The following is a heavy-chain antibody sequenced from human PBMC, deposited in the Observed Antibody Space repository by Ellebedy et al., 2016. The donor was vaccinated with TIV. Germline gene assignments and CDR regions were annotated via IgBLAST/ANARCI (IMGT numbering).Heavy chain of an antibody. D-gene: IGHD2-8*02. Sequence: GESLKISCAASGYAFSNYAVSWVRQAPGKGLAWVSTISVGADSTYYAGSVKGRFTISRDSSHAILQMNSLRAEDTAVYYCAKDLRGGVSRYFDSWGQGTLVTVSS. V-gene: IGHV3-23*01. CDR1: GYAFSNYA. J-gene: IGHJ4*02. CDR2: ISVGADST. CDR3: AKDLRGGVSRYFDS.